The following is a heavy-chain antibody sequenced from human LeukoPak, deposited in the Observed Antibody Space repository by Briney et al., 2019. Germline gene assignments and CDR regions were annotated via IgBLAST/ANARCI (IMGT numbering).Heavy chain of an antibody. V-gene: IGHV4-39*07. Sequence: SETLSLTCTVSGGSISSSNYYWGWIRQPPGKGLEWIGSIYYSGSTYYNPSLKSRVTISVDTSKNQFSLKRTSVTAADTAVYHCARVGGGLATLMDVWGKGTTVTVSS. CDR2: IYYSGST. CDR3: ARVGGGLATLMDV. J-gene: IGHJ6*03. CDR1: GGSISSSNYY. D-gene: IGHD3-16*01.